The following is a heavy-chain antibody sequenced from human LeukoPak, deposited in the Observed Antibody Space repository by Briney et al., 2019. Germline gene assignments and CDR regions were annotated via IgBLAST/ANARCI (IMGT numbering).Heavy chain of an antibody. V-gene: IGHV4-59*08. CDR2: IYYSGST. Sequence: PSETLSLTCTVSGGSISSYYWSWVRQPPGKGLEWIGYIYYSGSTNYNPSLKSRVTISVDTSKKQFSLKLSSVTAADTAVYYCAGGEYSSSWTSMDVWGQGTTATVSS. D-gene: IGHD6-13*01. CDR1: GGSISSYY. CDR3: AGGEYSSSWTSMDV. J-gene: IGHJ6*02.